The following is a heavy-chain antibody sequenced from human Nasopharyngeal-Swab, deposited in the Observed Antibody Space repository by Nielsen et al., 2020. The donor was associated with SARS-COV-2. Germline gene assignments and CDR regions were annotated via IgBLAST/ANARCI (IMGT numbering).Heavy chain of an antibody. CDR2: INPSGGST. CDR1: GYTFTSYY. D-gene: IGHD6-19*01. Sequence: ASVKVSCKASGYTFTSYYMHWVRQAPGQGLEWMGIINPSGGSTSYAQKLQGRVTMTRDTSTSTVYMDLSSLRSEDTAVYYCARAAAMADLYHYYGMDVWGQGTTVTVSS. V-gene: IGHV1-46*01. J-gene: IGHJ6*02. CDR3: ARAAAMADLYHYYGMDV.